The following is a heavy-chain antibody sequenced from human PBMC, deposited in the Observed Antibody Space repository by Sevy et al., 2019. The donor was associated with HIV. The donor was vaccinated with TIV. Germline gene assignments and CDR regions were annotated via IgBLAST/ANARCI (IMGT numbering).Heavy chain of an antibody. D-gene: IGHD1-26*01. CDR3: ARDLEVYGGWEQTSQGMDV. CDR1: GFTFSSYW. J-gene: IGHJ6*02. CDR2: INQHGSEK. V-gene: IGHV3-7*01. Sequence: GGSLRLSCAASGFTFSSYWMSWVRQAPGKGLEWVATINQHGSEKYYVDSVKGRFTISRDNARKSLYLQVSSLRPEDTAVYYCARDLEVYGGWEQTSQGMDVWGQGTTVTVSS.